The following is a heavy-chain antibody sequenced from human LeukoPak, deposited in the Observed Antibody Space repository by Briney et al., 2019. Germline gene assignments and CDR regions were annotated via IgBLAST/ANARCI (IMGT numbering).Heavy chain of an antibody. D-gene: IGHD3-3*01. Sequence: GGSLRLSCAASGFTFSSYGMHWVRQAPGKGLEWVAVIWYDGSNKYYADSVKGRFTISRDNSKNTLYLQMNSLRAEDTAVYYCARERDFWSAIFDYWGQGILVTVSS. V-gene: IGHV3-33*01. CDR1: GFTFSSYG. J-gene: IGHJ4*02. CDR3: ARERDFWSAIFDY. CDR2: IWYDGSNK.